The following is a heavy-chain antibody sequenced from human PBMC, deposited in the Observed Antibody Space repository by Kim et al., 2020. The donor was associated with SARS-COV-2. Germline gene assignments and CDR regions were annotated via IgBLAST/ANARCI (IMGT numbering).Heavy chain of an antibody. V-gene: IGHV4-4*02. CDR1: GGSISSSNW. CDR2: IYHSGST. Sequence: SETLSLTCAVSGGSISSSNWWSWVRQPPGKGLERIGDIYHSGSTNYNPPLKSRATIPVDKTKNQFSLKLSSVTAADTAVYYCARDFVDGSGRINWFDPWGQGTLVTVSS. D-gene: IGHD3-10*01. CDR3: ARDFVDGSGRINWFDP. J-gene: IGHJ5*02.